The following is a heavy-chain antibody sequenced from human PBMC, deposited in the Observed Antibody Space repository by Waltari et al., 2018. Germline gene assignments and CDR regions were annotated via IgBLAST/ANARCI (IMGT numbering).Heavy chain of an antibody. CDR3: VRGYCSSTSCYIDAFDI. CDR1: GGSISSYY. V-gene: IGHV4-39*07. CDR2: IYYSGST. D-gene: IGHD2-2*02. J-gene: IGHJ3*02. Sequence: QVQLQESGPGLVKPSETLSLTCTVSGGSISSYYWGWIRQPPGKGLEWIGSIYYSGSTYYNPSLKSRVTISVDTSKNQFSLKLSSVTAADTAVYYCVRGYCSSTSCYIDAFDIWGQGTMVTVSS.